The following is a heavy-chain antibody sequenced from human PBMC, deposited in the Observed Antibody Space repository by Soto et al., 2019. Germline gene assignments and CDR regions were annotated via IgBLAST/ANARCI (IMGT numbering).Heavy chain of an antibody. Sequence: QLVESGGGLVKPGGSLRLSCVASGFPFSSFSLNWIRQAPGKGLGWVSSIGRVSTYIYYADSVRGRFTVSRNNAKNLAYLQMNGLTAEESGSSYCARVTAGSGSYHTAVWGQGALGTVSS. CDR3: ARVTAGSGSYHTAV. CDR2: IGRVSTYI. D-gene: IGHD3-10*01. CDR1: GFPFSSFS. V-gene: IGHV3-21*02. J-gene: IGHJ4*02.